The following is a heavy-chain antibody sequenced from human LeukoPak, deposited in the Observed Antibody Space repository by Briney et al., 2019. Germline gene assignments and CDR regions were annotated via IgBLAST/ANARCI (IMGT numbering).Heavy chain of an antibody. V-gene: IGHV3-15*01. Sequence: PGGTVRLSRAACVLSLSNPWMSWVRLAPGKGREWAGRIKRKTDGGTTDYAPPVKGRFTISRDDSKNTLYLQMNSLKTEDTAVYYCTTDPDIVVVPAPKGAFDIWGQGTMVTVSS. CDR2: IKRKTDGGTT. CDR1: VLSLSNPW. CDR3: TTDPDIVVVPAPKGAFDI. D-gene: IGHD2-2*01. J-gene: IGHJ3*02.